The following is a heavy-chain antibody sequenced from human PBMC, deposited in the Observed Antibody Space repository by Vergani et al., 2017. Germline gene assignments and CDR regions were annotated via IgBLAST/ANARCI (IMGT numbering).Heavy chain of an antibody. D-gene: IGHD3-10*01. CDR3: ARDKGYYGSGSRNWFDP. Sequence: QVQLVESGGGVVQPGRSLRLSCAASGFTFSSYGMHWVRQAPGKGLEWVAVISYDGSNKYYADSVKGRFTISRDNSKNTLYLQMNSLRAEDTAVYYCARDKGYYGSGSRNWFDPWGQGTLVTVSS. CDR2: ISYDGSNK. J-gene: IGHJ5*02. CDR1: GFTFSSYG. V-gene: IGHV3-30*03.